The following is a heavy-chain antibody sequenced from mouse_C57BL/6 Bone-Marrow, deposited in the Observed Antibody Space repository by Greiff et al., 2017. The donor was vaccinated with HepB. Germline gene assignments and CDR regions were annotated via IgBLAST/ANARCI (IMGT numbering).Heavy chain of an antibody. D-gene: IGHD3-2*02. Sequence: EVKLVESGGDLVKPGGSLKLSCAASGFTFSSYGMSWVRQTPDKRLEWVATISSGGSYTYYPDSVKGRFTISRDNAKNTLHLQMSSLKSEDTAMYYCARLDSSGYVDYWGQGTTLTVSS. CDR2: ISSGGSYT. CDR1: GFTFSSYG. CDR3: ARLDSSGYVDY. V-gene: IGHV5-6*01. J-gene: IGHJ2*01.